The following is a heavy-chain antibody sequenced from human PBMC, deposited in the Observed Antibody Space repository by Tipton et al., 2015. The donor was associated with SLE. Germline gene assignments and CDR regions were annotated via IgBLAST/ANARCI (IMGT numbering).Heavy chain of an antibody. CDR2: IYYSGST. D-gene: IGHD6-19*01. J-gene: IGHJ4*02. CDR1: GGSISSHY. CDR3: ARLEYSSAYDY. V-gene: IGHV4-59*08. Sequence: TLSLTCTVSGGSISSHYWSWIRQPPGKGLEWIGYIYYSGSTNYNPSLKSRVTISVDTSKNQFSLKLSSVTAADTAVYYCARLEYSSAYDYWGQGTLVTVSS.